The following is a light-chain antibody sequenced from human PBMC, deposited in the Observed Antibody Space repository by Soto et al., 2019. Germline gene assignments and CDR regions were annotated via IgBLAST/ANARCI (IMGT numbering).Light chain of an antibody. CDR2: EVS. V-gene: IGLV2-14*01. CDR1: SSDIGKYKY. Sequence: QSALTQPASVSGSPGQSITISCTGTSSDIGKYKYVSWYQQHPGKAPKLMIYEVSNRPSGVSNRFSGSKSGNTASLTISGLQAEDEADYYCSSYTGESTPVVFGGGTKLTVL. J-gene: IGLJ2*01. CDR3: SSYTGESTPVV.